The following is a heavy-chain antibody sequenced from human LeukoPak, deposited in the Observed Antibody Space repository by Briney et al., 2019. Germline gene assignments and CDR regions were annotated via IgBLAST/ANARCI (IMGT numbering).Heavy chain of an antibody. D-gene: IGHD6-19*01. CDR3: ARNISASYFDH. Sequence: SETLSLTCTVSGDSISSTSYYWGWIRQPPGKGLEWIGSIYYSGSTHYNPSLKSRVTISVDTSKNQFSLKLTSVTAADTAVYYCARNISASYFDHWGQGTLVTVSS. CDR1: GDSISSTSYY. V-gene: IGHV4-39*01. J-gene: IGHJ4*02. CDR2: IYYSGST.